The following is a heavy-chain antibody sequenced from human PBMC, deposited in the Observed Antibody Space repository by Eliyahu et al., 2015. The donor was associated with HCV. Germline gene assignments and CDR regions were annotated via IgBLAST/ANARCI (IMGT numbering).Heavy chain of an antibody. V-gene: IGHV4-59*01. Sequence: QVQLQESGPGLVKPSETLSXTCXXSGGSXTTYYWSWIRPPPGKGLEWLGYIHYSXSTHYNPSLKSRVTISIDTSKNQFSLNLTSVTAADTAMYYCASGGGGIAVTGTGGWFDPWGQGTLVTVSS. J-gene: IGHJ5*02. CDR1: GGSXTTYY. D-gene: IGHD6-19*01. CDR2: IHYSXST. CDR3: ASGGGGIAVTGTGGWFDP.